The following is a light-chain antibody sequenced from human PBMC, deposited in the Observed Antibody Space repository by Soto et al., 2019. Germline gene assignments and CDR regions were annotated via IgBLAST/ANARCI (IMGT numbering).Light chain of an antibody. V-gene: IGKV3-15*01. CDR3: QQHNSWPLT. Sequence: ETVMTQSPATLSVSPGERATLSCRASESVRDRLAWYQQKPGQAPRLLIHAASTRATGIPARFSGSGSGTEFTLTISSLQSEDFAVYYCQQHNSWPLTFGGGTKV. J-gene: IGKJ4*01. CDR1: ESVRDR. CDR2: AAS.